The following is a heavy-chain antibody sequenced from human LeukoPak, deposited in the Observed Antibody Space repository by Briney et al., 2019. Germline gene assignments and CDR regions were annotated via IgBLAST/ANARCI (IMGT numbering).Heavy chain of an antibody. J-gene: IGHJ4*02. CDR3: AREYSSTSGRLYDY. Sequence: ASVKVSCKASGYTFTGYYMHWVRQAPGQGLEWMGWIAPNSGGTNYAQNFQGRVTMTRDTSTNTAYMELTRLTSDDTAVYYCAREYSSTSGRLYDYWGLGTLVTVSS. CDR1: GYTFTGYY. CDR2: IAPNSGGT. V-gene: IGHV1-2*02. D-gene: IGHD6-6*01.